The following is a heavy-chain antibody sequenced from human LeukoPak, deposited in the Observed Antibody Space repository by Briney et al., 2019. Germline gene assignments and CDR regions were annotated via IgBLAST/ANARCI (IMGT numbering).Heavy chain of an antibody. V-gene: IGHV3-7*01. Sequence: PGGSLRLSCAASGFTFSSYWMSWVRQAPGKGLEWVANIKQDGSEKYYVDSVKGRFTISRDNAKNSLYLQMNSLRAEDTAVYYCARDCSSTSCLKHYYYYYGMDVWGQGTTVTVSS. CDR1: GFTFSSYW. CDR3: ARDCSSTSCLKHYYYYYGMDV. J-gene: IGHJ6*02. CDR2: IKQDGSEK. D-gene: IGHD2-2*01.